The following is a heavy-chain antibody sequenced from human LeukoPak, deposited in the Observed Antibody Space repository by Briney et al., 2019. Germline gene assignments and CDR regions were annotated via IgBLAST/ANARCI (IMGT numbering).Heavy chain of an antibody. Sequence: GGSLRLSCAASGFTFSSYGMHWVRQAPGKGLEWVAVIWYDGSNKYYADSVKGRFTISRDNSKNTLYLQMNSLRAEDTAVYHCAKDFSSTNKWFDPWGQGTLVTVSS. CDR3: AKDFSSTNKWFDP. CDR1: GFTFSSYG. V-gene: IGHV3-33*06. D-gene: IGHD2-2*01. CDR2: IWYDGSNK. J-gene: IGHJ5*02.